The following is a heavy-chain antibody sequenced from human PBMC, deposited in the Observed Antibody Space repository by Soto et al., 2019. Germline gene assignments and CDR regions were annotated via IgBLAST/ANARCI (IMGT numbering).Heavy chain of an antibody. CDR3: AASAPPATNYYYAMDV. J-gene: IGHJ6*02. CDR1: GGSVSSGSFY. V-gene: IGHV4-61*01. CDR2: FYDSGST. D-gene: IGHD5-12*01. Sequence: SETLSLTCTVSGGSVSSGSFYWSWIRRPPGKGLEWIGYFYDSGSTNYNPSLKSRVTMSVDTSKNQFSLKLSSVTAADTAVYYCAASAPPATNYYYAMDVWGQGTTVTVSS.